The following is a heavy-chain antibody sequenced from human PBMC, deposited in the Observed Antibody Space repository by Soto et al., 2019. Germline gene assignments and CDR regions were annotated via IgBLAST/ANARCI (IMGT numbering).Heavy chain of an antibody. V-gene: IGHV4-39*01. Sequence: SETLSLTCTVSGVSISSSSYYWVWIRQPPGKGLEWIGSIYYSGSTYYNPSLKSRVTISVDTSKNQFSLKLSSVTAADTAVYYCARAYDYMWGSYLKWFDQWGQGTLVTV. CDR2: IYYSGST. D-gene: IGHD3-16*02. CDR1: GVSISSSSYY. CDR3: ARAYDYMWGSYLKWFDQ. J-gene: IGHJ5*02.